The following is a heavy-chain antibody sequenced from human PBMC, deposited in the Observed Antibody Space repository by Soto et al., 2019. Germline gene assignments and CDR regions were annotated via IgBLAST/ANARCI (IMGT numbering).Heavy chain of an antibody. CDR1: GGSISSYY. Sequence: PSETLSLTCTVSGGSISSYYWSWIRQPPGKGLEWIGYIYYSGSTNYNPSLKSRVTISVDTSKNQFSLKLSSVTAADTAVYYCARRRRVFGVVAYYYYMDVWGKGTTVTVSS. V-gene: IGHV4-59*08. CDR3: ARRRRVFGVVAYYYYMDV. J-gene: IGHJ6*03. CDR2: IYYSGST. D-gene: IGHD3-3*01.